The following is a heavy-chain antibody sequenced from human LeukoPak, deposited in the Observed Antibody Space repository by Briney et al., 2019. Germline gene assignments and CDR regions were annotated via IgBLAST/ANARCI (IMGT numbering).Heavy chain of an antibody. V-gene: IGHV3-23*01. D-gene: IGHD4-17*01. J-gene: IGHJ5*02. CDR1: GFTFNLYA. CDR3: AKRGLRGNWFHP. Sequence: GGSLRLSCAASGFTFNLYAMNWVRQAPGKRLEWVSSINGAGNSSYYADSLRGRFTVSRDNSKNTLYLQMNSLRAEDTAVYYCAKRGLRGNWFHPWGQGTLVTVSS. CDR2: INGAGNSS.